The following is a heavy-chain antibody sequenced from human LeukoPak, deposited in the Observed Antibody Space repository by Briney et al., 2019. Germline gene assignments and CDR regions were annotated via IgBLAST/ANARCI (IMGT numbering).Heavy chain of an antibody. V-gene: IGHV3-7*04. CDR1: GFTFSSYA. CDR3: ARGHGSN. J-gene: IGHJ4*02. CDR2: TKQDGTES. Sequence: GGSLRLSCAASGFTFSSYAMSWVRQAPGKGLEWVANTKQDGTESQYVDTVKGRFTISRDNTKNSLFLQMNSLTTEDTAVYYCARGHGSNWGQGVLVAVSS.